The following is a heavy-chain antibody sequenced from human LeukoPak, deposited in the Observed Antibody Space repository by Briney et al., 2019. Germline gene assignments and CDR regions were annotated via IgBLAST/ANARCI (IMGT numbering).Heavy chain of an antibody. J-gene: IGHJ6*02. CDR2: ISYDGSNK. CDR3: AKDISGSYYLHYGMDV. CDR1: GFTFSSYP. D-gene: IGHD3-10*01. V-gene: IGHV3-30*04. Sequence: PGGSLRLSCAASGFTFSSYPMHWARQAPGKGLEWVAVISYDGSNKYYADSVKGRFTISRDNSKNTLYLQMNSLRAEDTAVYYCAKDISGSYYLHYGMDVWGQGTTVTVSS.